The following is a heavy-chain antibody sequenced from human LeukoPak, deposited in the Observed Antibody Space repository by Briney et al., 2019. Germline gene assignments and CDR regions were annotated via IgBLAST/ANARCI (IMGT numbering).Heavy chain of an antibody. J-gene: IGHJ4*02. CDR3: ARPTGIAAALDY. V-gene: IGHV5-51*01. CDR1: GYSFTSYW. D-gene: IGHD6-13*01. Sequence: GESLKISCKGSGYSFTSYWIGWVRQMPGKGLEWMGIISFGDSDSRYSPSFQGQVTISVDKSINTAYLQWSSLKASDTAMYYCARPTGIAAALDYWGQGTLVTVSS. CDR2: ISFGDSDS.